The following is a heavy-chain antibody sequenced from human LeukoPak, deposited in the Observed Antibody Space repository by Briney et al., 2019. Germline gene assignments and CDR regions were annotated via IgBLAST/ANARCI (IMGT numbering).Heavy chain of an antibody. V-gene: IGHV1-8*02. CDR3: ARGLSSGWYSY. Sequence: ASVKVSCKASGGTFSSYAITWVRQAPGQGLEWMGWMNPNSGNTGYAQKFQGRVTMTRNTSISTAYMELSSLRSEDTAVYYCARGLSSGWYSYWGQGTLVTVSS. J-gene: IGHJ4*02. CDR2: MNPNSGNT. D-gene: IGHD6-19*01. CDR1: GGTFSSYA.